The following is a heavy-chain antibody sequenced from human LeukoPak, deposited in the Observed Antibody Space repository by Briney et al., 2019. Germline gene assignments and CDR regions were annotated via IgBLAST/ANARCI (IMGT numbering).Heavy chain of an antibody. V-gene: IGHV3-53*01. CDR2: IYSGGST. Sequence: GGSLRLSCAASGFTVSSNYMSWVRQAPGKGLEWVSVIYSGGSTYYADSVKGRFTISRDNSKNTLYLQMNSLRAEDTAVYYCARVVRVMHFDYWAREPWSPSPQ. D-gene: IGHD3/OR15-3a*01. CDR1: GFTVSSNY. J-gene: IGHJ4*02. CDR3: ARVVRVMHFDY.